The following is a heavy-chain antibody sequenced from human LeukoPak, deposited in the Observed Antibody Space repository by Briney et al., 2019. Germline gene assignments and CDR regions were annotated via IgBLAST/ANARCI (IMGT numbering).Heavy chain of an antibody. Sequence: PSETLSLTCTVSGGSMSPYYWGWIRQPPGRGLEWIGYIHSTGTNNYRPALKGRLSMAIDTSKIQFSLNLTGVTTADTAVYYCARGTDSHDVLTEYFSLNNWFDPWGQGALVTVSS. J-gene: IGHJ5*02. CDR3: ARGTDSHDVLTEYFSLNNWFDP. D-gene: IGHD3-9*01. CDR2: IHSTGTN. V-gene: IGHV4-59*01. CDR1: GGSMSPYY.